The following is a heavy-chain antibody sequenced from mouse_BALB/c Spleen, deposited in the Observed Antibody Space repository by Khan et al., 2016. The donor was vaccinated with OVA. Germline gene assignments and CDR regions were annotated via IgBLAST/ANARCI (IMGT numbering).Heavy chain of an antibody. CDR2: INYSGNT. CDR1: GYSITSEYA. Sequence: VQLKESGPGLVKPSQSLSLTCTVTGYSITSEYAWNWIRQFPGNKLEWMGYINYSGNTRFNLSLKSRTSITRDTSKNQFFLQLNSVTTEDTATYYCARKDYYDYDPFPYWGQGTLVTVSA. J-gene: IGHJ3*01. V-gene: IGHV3-2*02. D-gene: IGHD2-4*01. CDR3: ARKDYYDYDPFPY.